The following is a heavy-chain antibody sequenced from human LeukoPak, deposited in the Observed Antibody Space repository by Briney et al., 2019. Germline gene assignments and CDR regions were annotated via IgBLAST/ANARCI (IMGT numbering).Heavy chain of an antibody. CDR1: RVSLSNCA. CDR3: AKRGVVIRGILVIGYHQEAYHYDF. V-gene: IGHV3-23*01. J-gene: IGHJ4*02. CDR2: ISERGGST. Sequence: GGSLRLSCVVPRVSLSNCARTWVRQAPGKGLEWVSYISERGGSTTYADSVKGRFTISRDTSLNTLYLQMNNLRAEDTAVYFCAKRGVVIRGILVIGYHQEAYHYDFWGQGVLVTVSS. D-gene: IGHD3-10*01.